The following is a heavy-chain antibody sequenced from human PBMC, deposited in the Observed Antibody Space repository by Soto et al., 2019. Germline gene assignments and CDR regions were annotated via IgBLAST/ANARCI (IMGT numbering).Heavy chain of an antibody. CDR2: IDYSGSTI. V-gene: IGHV3-11*01. CDR1: GFTFSDYY. CDR3: ARGLSLYYYFYYMDV. J-gene: IGHJ6*03. Sequence: PGGSLRLSCAASGFTFSDYYMSWIRQTPGKGLECVSYIDYSGSTIYYADSVKGRFTISRDNAKNSLYLQVNSLRAADTAVYYCARGLSLYYYFYYMDVWGKGTTVTVSS.